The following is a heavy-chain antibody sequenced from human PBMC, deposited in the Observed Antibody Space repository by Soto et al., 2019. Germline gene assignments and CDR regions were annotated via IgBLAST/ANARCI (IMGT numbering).Heavy chain of an antibody. Sequence: QVQLVQSGAEVKKPGASVKVSCKASRYTFSNFYIHWVRQAPGQGLEWMGIINPSGGSTSYAQKFQGRVTMTRDTSTSTVYMELSSLRSEDTAVRYCARADYYGSSGYHLDYWGQGTLVTVSS. CDR3: ARADYYGSSGYHLDY. CDR2: INPSGGST. D-gene: IGHD3-22*01. J-gene: IGHJ4*02. CDR1: RYTFSNFY. V-gene: IGHV1-46*01.